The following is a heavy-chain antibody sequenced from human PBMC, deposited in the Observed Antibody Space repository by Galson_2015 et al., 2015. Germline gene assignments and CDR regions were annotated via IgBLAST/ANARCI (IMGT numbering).Heavy chain of an antibody. Sequence: SLRLSCAASGFTFRSYAMSWVRQAPGKGLEWVSAISGSGGTTYYADSVKGRFTISRDNSRNTLYLQMNSLRAEDTAVYYCAKDLGMAVAGEFDYWGQGPLVAVSS. CDR1: GFTFRSYA. CDR2: ISGSGGTT. J-gene: IGHJ4*02. V-gene: IGHV3-23*01. D-gene: IGHD6-19*01. CDR3: AKDLGMAVAGEFDY.